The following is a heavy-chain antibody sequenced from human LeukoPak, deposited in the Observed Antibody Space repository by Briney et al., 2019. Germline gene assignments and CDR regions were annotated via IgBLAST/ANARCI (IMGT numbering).Heavy chain of an antibody. CDR1: GGSISSGNYY. J-gene: IGHJ4*02. V-gene: IGHV4-61*09. CDR2: IYTSGST. Sequence: SETLSLTCTVSGGSISSGNYYWSWIRQPAGKGLEWIGHIYTSGSTNYNPSLKSRVIISVDTSKNQFSLKLSSLTAADTAVYYCAREGYDSLWGQGTLVTVSS. D-gene: IGHD3-3*01. CDR3: AREGYDSL.